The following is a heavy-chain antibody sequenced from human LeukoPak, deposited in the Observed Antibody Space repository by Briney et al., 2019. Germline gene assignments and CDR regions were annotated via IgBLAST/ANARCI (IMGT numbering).Heavy chain of an antibody. Sequence: GGSLRLSCAASGFTFSSSWMTWVRQAPGKGLEWVANIKQDGSETYYVDSVKGRFTISRDNAKNSLYLQMNSLRAEDTSVYYCARSIGYCSSTTCPHRYFDYWGQGTLVTVSS. D-gene: IGHD2-2*01. CDR3: ARSIGYCSSTTCPHRYFDY. V-gene: IGHV3-7*03. CDR2: IKQDGSET. J-gene: IGHJ4*02. CDR1: GFTFSSSW.